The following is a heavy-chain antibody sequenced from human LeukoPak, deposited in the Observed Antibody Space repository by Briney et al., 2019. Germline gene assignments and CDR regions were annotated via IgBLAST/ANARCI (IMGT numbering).Heavy chain of an antibody. D-gene: IGHD2-2*01. V-gene: IGHV1-18*01. CDR2: ISAYNGNT. Sequence: GASVKVSCKVSGYTFTSYGISWVRQAPGQGLEWMGWISAYNGNTNYAQKLQGRVTMTTDTSTSTAYMELRSLRSDDTAVYYCARLVVPAAVYYMDVWGKGTTVTVSS. J-gene: IGHJ6*03. CDR1: GYTFTSYG. CDR3: ARLVVPAAVYYMDV.